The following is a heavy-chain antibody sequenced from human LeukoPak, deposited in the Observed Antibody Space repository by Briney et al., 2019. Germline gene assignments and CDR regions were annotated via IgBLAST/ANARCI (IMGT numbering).Heavy chain of an antibody. V-gene: IGHV1-46*01. J-gene: IGHJ1*01. D-gene: IGHD3-10*01. CDR3: AREERITMVRGVGVLGPYEYFQH. Sequence: ASVKVSCKASGYTFTSYYMHWVRQAPGQGLEWMGIINPSGGSTSYAQKFQGRVTMTRDTSTSTVYMELSSLRSEDTAVHYCAREERITMVRGVGVLGPYEYFQHWGQGTLVTVSS. CDR1: GYTFTSYY. CDR2: INPSGGST.